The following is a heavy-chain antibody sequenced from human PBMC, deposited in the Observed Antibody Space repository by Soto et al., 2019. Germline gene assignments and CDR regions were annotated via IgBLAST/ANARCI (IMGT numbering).Heavy chain of an antibody. V-gene: IGHV3-23*01. CDR3: AGYYDCWCGYLGY. CDR1: GFTFSSYA. CDR2: ISGSGGST. D-gene: IGHD3-3*01. Sequence: GGSLRLSCAASGFTFSSYAMSWVRQAPGKGLEWVSAISGSGGSTYYADSVKGRFTISRDNSKNTLYLQMNSLGAEDTAVDYWAGYYDCWCGYLGYWGQGTLVTVSS. J-gene: IGHJ4*02.